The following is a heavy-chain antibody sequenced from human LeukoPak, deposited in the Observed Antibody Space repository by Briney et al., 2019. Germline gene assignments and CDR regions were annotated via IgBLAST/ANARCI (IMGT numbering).Heavy chain of an antibody. CDR2: VFYSGRT. CDR3: ARLSNDYGDYEGHY. CDR1: GGFIRDSGYY. D-gene: IGHD4-17*01. V-gene: IGHV4-39*01. Sequence: SETLSLTCTVSGGFIRDSGYYWGWIRQPPGKGLEWIGTVFYSGRTYYNSSLQSRVTISVDTSKNQFSLRLSSVTPADTAIYYCARLSNDYGDYEGHYWGQGALVTVSP. J-gene: IGHJ4*02.